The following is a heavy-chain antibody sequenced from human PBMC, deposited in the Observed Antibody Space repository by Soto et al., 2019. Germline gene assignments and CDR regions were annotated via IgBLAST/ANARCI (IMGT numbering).Heavy chain of an antibody. D-gene: IGHD1-26*01. CDR3: VRSDSGTYGCFDP. Sequence: GGSLRLSCVSSGFTISSHWMHWVRQAPGKGLVWVSRINSDGSSTSYADSVKGRFIISRDNAKNTLYLQMNILRAEDTAVYYCVRSDSGTYGCFDPWGQGT. CDR2: INSDGSST. CDR1: GFTISSHW. V-gene: IGHV3-74*01. J-gene: IGHJ5*02.